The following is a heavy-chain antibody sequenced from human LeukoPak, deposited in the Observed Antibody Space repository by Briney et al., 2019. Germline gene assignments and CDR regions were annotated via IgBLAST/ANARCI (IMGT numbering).Heavy chain of an antibody. V-gene: IGHV4-34*01. Sequence: SETLSLSCAVYGGSFSGNYWTWIRQTPGKGLEYIGEIDHKGDIKYNPSLESRVTLSVDTSNSQSSLKLTSVTAADTGVFYCARGVSTRLSLAYYYDHYYLDVWGNGTTVTVSS. CDR2: IDHKGDI. CDR3: ARGVSTRLSLAYYYDHYYLDV. J-gene: IGHJ6*03. CDR1: GGSFSGNY. D-gene: IGHD1-1*01.